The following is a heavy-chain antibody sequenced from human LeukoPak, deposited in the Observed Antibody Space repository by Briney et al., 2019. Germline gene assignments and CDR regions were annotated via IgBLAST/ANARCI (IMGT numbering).Heavy chain of an antibody. J-gene: IGHJ4*02. V-gene: IGHV3-21*01. CDR1: GFTLNNYA. Sequence: GGSLSLSCAASGFTLNNYAMSWVRQAPGKGLEWVSATSSSDAGTYHADSVKGRFTISRDNAKNSLYLQMNSLRAEDTAVCYCAREKGGSSPPIDYWGQGTLVTVSS. D-gene: IGHD6-6*01. CDR3: AREKGGSSPPIDY. CDR2: TSSSDAGT.